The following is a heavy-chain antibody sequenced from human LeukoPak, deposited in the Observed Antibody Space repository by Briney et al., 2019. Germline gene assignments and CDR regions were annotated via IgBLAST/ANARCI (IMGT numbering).Heavy chain of an antibody. Sequence: GGSLRLSCSASGFTFSNYDIHWVRQAPGKGLESVSVITTDGGNTYYADSVKGRFTIARDNSKNTLYLQMGSLKIEDTAVYYCVRGHSTTWYPPPFDYWGREPWSPSPQ. D-gene: IGHD6-13*01. J-gene: IGHJ4*02. V-gene: IGHV3-64D*06. CDR2: ITTDGGNT. CDR3: VRGHSTTWYPPPFDY. CDR1: GFTFSNYD.